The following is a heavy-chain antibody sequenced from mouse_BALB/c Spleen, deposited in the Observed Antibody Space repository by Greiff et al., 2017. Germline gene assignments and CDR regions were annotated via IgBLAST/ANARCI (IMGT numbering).Heavy chain of an antibody. J-gene: IGHJ2*01. CDR2: ISSGGSYT. Sequence: EVQGVESGGGLVKPGGSLKLSCAASGFTFSSYAMSWVRQSPEKRLEWVAEISSGGSYTYYPDTVTGRFTISRDNAKNTLYLEMSSLRSEDTAMYYCARDRGQLGLRGYFDSGAKAPLSQSPQ. V-gene: IGHV5-9-4*01. CDR1: GFTFSSYA. D-gene: IGHD3-2*01. CDR3: ARDRGQLGLRGYFDS.